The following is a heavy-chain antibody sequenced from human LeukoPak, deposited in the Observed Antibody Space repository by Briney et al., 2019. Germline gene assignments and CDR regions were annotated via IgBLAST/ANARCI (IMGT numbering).Heavy chain of an antibody. CDR3: ARSSGSYDY. V-gene: IGHV4-39*01. Sequence: SETLSLTCTVSGRSISSSSYYWGWIRQPPGKGLEWIGSISYSGSTYYNPSLKSRVTISVDTSKNQFSLKLSSVAAADTAVYYCARSSGSYDYWGQGTLVTVSS. J-gene: IGHJ4*02. CDR1: GRSISSSSYY. CDR2: ISYSGST. D-gene: IGHD1-26*01.